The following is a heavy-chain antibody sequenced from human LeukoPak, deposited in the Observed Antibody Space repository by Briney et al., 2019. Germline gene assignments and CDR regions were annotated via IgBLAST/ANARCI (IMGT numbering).Heavy chain of an antibody. J-gene: IGHJ5*02. V-gene: IGHV5-51*01. D-gene: IGHD3-10*01. CDR2: IFPGDSDT. CDR1: GYSFTKYW. CDR3: AREKESGSSWFDP. Sequence: GESLKISCKASGYSFTKYWIGWVRQMPGKGLEWMAIIFPGDSDTSYSASFQGRVTISADTSITTAYLQWSSLTASDTAMYYCAREKESGSSWFDPWGQGTLVTVSS.